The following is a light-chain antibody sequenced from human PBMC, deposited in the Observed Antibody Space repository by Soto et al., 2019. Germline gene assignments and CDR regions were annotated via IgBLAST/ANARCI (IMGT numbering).Light chain of an antibody. CDR1: QSIGNW. CDR3: QQYNSYSSM. J-gene: IGKJ1*01. V-gene: IGKV1-5*01. Sequence: DIQMTQSPSTLSASVGDRVTIPCRASQSIGNWLAWYQQKPGKAPKLLIYDASTLESGVPSRFSGSGSGTEFTLTISSLQPDDFATYYCQQYNSYSSMFGHGTKVDI. CDR2: DAS.